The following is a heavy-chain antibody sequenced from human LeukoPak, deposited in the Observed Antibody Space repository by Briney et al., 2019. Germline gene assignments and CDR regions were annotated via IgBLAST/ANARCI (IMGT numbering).Heavy chain of an antibody. J-gene: IGHJ4*02. V-gene: IGHV3-23*01. CDR2: ISRRDDYT. D-gene: IGHD3-10*01. CDR1: GFAFSSYA. CDR3: ANDYRSGSFHDF. Sequence: PSGGPLRLSCAASGFAFSSYAMSWVRQPPGKGLEWVSVISRRDDYTYYADSVKGRFTISRDNSKNTLYLQMNTLRAEDTAVYYCANDYRSGSFHDFWGQGTLVTVSS.